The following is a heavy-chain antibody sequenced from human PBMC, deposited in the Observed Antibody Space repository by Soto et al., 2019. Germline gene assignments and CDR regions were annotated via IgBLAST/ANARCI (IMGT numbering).Heavy chain of an antibody. Sequence: PSETLSLTCTVSDGSISSYYWSWIRQPAGKGLEWIGRIYISGSTNYNPSLKSRVTMSVDTSKNQFSLKLRSVTAADMAVYYCVREGGYRGYRDVWSQGTTVTVSS. V-gene: IGHV4-4*07. CDR1: DGSISSYY. CDR2: IYISGST. CDR3: VREGGYRGYRDV. D-gene: IGHD5-12*01. J-gene: IGHJ6*02.